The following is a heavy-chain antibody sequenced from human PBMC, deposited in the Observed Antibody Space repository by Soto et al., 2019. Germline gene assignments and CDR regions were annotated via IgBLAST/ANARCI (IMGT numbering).Heavy chain of an antibody. V-gene: IGHV4-30-2*01. CDR3: ARAPYYYDSSGYYPFDY. Sequence: SETLSLTCAVSGGSISSGGYSWSWIRQPPGKGLEWIGYIYHSGSTYYNPSLKSRVTISVDRSKNQFSLRLSSVTAADTAVYYCARAPYYYDSSGYYPFDYWGQGTLVTVSS. J-gene: IGHJ4*02. D-gene: IGHD3-22*01. CDR2: IYHSGST. CDR1: GGSISSGGYS.